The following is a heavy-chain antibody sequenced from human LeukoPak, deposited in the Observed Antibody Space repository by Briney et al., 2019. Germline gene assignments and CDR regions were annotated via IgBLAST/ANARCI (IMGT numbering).Heavy chain of an antibody. CDR1: GGSISSYY. V-gene: IGHV4-59*12. CDR2: IYYSGST. J-gene: IGHJ4*02. Sequence: PSETLSLTCTVFGGSISSYYWSWIRQPPGKGLEWIGYIYYSGSTSYNPSLKSRVTISVDTSKNQFSLKLSSVTAADTAVYYCARRPMFWSGYYVDYWGQRNLVTVSS. CDR3: ARRPMFWSGYYVDY. D-gene: IGHD3-3*01.